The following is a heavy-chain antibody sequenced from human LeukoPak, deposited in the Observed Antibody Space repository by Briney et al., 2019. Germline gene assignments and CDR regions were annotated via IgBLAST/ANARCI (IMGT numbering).Heavy chain of an antibody. CDR1: GFTFSSYR. Sequence: PGGSLRLSCAASGFTFSSYRMNWVRQAPGKGLEWVSSISTSSNYIYYADSVKGRFTISRDNAKNSLYLQMNSLRAEDTAVYYCARVQVGTYSDYWGQGTLVTVSS. V-gene: IGHV3-21*01. J-gene: IGHJ4*02. CDR2: ISTSSNYI. D-gene: IGHD1-26*01. CDR3: ARVQVGTYSDY.